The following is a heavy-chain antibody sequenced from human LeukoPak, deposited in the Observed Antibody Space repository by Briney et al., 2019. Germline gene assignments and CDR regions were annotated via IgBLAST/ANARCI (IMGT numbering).Heavy chain of an antibody. CDR3: AREVKYYYDRRGRQNAFEI. V-gene: IGHV1-18*01. Sequence: GASLKASCKASGYTFTSDGISWVRQAPGQGLEWSGWISAYNGNTTYAQKPQGGVTMTTDTSTSTAYMELRSLRSDDTAVYYCAREVKYYYDRRGRQNAFEIRGLGTLGTVSP. CDR2: ISAYNGNT. D-gene: IGHD3-22*01. CDR1: GYTFTSDG. J-gene: IGHJ3*02.